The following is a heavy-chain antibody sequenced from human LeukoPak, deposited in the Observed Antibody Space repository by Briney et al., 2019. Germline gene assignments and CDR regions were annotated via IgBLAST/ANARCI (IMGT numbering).Heavy chain of an antibody. CDR2: IYSGGST. CDR1: GFTVSSNY. J-gene: IGHJ4*02. V-gene: IGHV3-53*01. CDR3: ARDGKVTSGSVDY. Sequence: GGSLRLSCAASGFTVSSNYMSWVRQAPGKGLEWVSVIYSGGSTYYADSVKGRFTISRDNSKNTLYLQMNSLRAEDTAVYYCARDGKVTSGSVDYWGQGTLVTVSS. D-gene: IGHD1-26*01.